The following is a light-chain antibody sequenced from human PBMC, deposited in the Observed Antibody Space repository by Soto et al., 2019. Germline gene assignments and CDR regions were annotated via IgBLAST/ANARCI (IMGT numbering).Light chain of an antibody. CDR2: EVS. CDR3: NSYRTVSTYV. J-gene: IGLJ1*01. CDR1: SSDIGTYNF. Sequence: QSALTQPASVSASPGQSITISCTGTSSDIGTYNFVSWYQQHPGKAPKLMIFEVSNRPSWVSNRFSGSKSGNTASLTVSALQAEDEAYYYCNSYRTVSTYVFGTGTKLTVL. V-gene: IGLV2-14*01.